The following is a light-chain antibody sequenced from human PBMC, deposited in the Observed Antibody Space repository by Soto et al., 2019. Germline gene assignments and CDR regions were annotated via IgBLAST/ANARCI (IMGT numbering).Light chain of an antibody. CDR2: GVT. CDR1: SSDVGAYYS. J-gene: IGLJ1*01. Sequence: QSALTQPASVSGSPGQSITISCTGTSSDVGAYYSVSWYQHHPGKAPKLIIYGVTNRPSGVSNRFSGSKSGNTASLTISGLQAEDEADYHCSSYTSGSSHYVSGNGTKVTDL. CDR3: SSYTSGSSHYV. V-gene: IGLV2-14*01.